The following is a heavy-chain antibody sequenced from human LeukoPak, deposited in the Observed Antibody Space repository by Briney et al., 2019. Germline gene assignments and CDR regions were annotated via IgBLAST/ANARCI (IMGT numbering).Heavy chain of an antibody. CDR3: ARDGATIFGVVINWFDP. CDR1: GYTFTGYY. CDR2: INPNSGGT. Sequence: ASVKVSCKASGYTFTGYYVHWVRQAPGQGLEWMGWINPNSGGTNYAQKFQGRVTMTRDTSISTAYMELSSLRSDDTAVYYCARDGATIFGVVINWFDPWGQGTLVTVSS. J-gene: IGHJ5*02. V-gene: IGHV1-2*02. D-gene: IGHD3-3*01.